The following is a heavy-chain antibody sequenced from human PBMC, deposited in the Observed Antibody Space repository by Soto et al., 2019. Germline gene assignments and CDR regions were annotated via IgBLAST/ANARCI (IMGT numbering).Heavy chain of an antibody. CDR3: VRGPYCGGDCYFAS. V-gene: IGHV4-4*07. CDR2: IHPGGNT. D-gene: IGHD2-21*02. Sequence: KTSETLSLTCTVYGGSVSDDYWSWARQPAGKGLEWIGRIHPGGNTNYSPSLMSRVTMSVDTSHNQFSLKLTSVTAADTAVYYCVRGPYCGGDCYFASWGQGALVTVSS. J-gene: IGHJ4*02. CDR1: GGSVSDDY.